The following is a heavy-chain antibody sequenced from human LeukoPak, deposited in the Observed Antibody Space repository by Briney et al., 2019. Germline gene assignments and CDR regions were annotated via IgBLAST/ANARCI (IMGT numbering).Heavy chain of an antibody. D-gene: IGHD5-24*01. CDR3: ARERWVSYYYYMDV. Sequence: SQTLSLTCTVSGGSISSYYWSWIRQPPGKGLEWIGYIYYSGSTNYNPSLKSRVTISVDTSKNQFSLKLSSVTAADTAVYYCARERWVSYYYYMDVWGKGTTVTISS. CDR2: IYYSGST. CDR1: GGSISSYY. V-gene: IGHV4-59*01. J-gene: IGHJ6*03.